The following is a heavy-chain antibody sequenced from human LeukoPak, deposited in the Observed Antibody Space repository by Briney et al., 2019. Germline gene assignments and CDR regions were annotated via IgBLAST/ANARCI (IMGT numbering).Heavy chain of an antibody. CDR3: ARSSVTRYHYYYYYMDV. D-gene: IGHD4-11*01. V-gene: IGHV1-69*05. CDR1: GGTFSSYA. CDR2: IIPIFGTA. J-gene: IGHJ6*03. Sequence: SVKVSCKASGGTFSSYAISWVRQAPGQGLEWMGGIIPIFGTANYAQKFQGRVTITTDESTSTTYMELSSLRSEDTAVYYCARSSVTRYHYYYYYMDVWGKGTTVTVSS.